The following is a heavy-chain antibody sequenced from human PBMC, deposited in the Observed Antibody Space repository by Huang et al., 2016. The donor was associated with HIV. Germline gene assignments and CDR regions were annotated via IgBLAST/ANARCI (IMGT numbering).Heavy chain of an antibody. D-gene: IGHD3-3*01. V-gene: IGHV1-3*01. CDR2: INGGNGDT. CDR1: GYTFSSHA. CDR3: ARDPLDIRRHFDF. J-gene: IGHJ4*02. Sequence: QVQLVQSGAEVKKPGTSVKVSCKTSGYTFSSHALHWLRQAPGQRPEWMGWINGGNGDTKYSQTFQGRVTMTSDTSANIGYMELNSLLSEDTAVYYCARDPLDIRRHFDFWGQGSLVTVSS.